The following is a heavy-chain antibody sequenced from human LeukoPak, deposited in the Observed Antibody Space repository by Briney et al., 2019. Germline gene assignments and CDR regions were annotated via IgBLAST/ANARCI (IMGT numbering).Heavy chain of an antibody. J-gene: IGHJ4*02. Sequence: GGSLRLSCAASGFTFSSYEMNWVRQAPGKGLEWVSYISSSGSTIYYADSVKGRFTISRDNAKNSLYLQMNSLRAEDTAVYYCARGYDILTGYYGHFDYWGQGTLVTVSS. D-gene: IGHD3-9*01. CDR2: ISSSGSTI. CDR1: GFTFSSYE. V-gene: IGHV3-48*03. CDR3: ARGYDILTGYYGHFDY.